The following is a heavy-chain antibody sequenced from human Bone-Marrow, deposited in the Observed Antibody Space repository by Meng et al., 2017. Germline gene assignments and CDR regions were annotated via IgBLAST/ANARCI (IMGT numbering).Heavy chain of an antibody. V-gene: IGHV1-18*01. Sequence: LVQSGAGVKKPGAAVKVSCKDSGYTFTSYGIRWVRQASGQGLEWMGWISAYNGNTNYAQKLQGRVTMTTDTSTSTAYMELRSLRSDDTAVYYCARGAWVRGVSHNDYWGQGTLVTVSS. J-gene: IGHJ4*02. CDR3: ARGAWVRGVSHNDY. D-gene: IGHD3-10*01. CDR1: GYTFTSYG. CDR2: ISAYNGNT.